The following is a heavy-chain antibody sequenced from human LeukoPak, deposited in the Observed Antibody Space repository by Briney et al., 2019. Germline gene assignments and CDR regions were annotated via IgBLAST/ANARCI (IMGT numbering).Heavy chain of an antibody. Sequence: QTGGSLRLSCAASGFTFSSYEMNWVRQAPGKGLEWVSKISSGGITTYYADSVKGRFTISRDDAKNSLYLQMNSLRDEDTAVYYCARDLSGRYAFDIWGQGTMVTVSS. V-gene: IGHV3-48*03. D-gene: IGHD3-10*01. CDR1: GFTFSSYE. J-gene: IGHJ3*02. CDR2: ISSGGITT. CDR3: ARDLSGRYAFDI.